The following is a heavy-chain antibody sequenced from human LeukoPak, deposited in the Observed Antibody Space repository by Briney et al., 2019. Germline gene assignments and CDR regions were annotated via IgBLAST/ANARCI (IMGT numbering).Heavy chain of an antibody. V-gene: IGHV4-4*07. CDR1: GGSISSYY. J-gene: IGHJ6*02. Sequence: SETLSLTCTVSGGSISSYYWSWIRQPAGKGLEWIGRIYTSGSPNYNPSLKSRVTMSVDTSKNQFSLKLSSVTAADTAVYYCARGRGRAPTYYYYGMDVWGQGTTVTVSS. CDR3: ARGRGRAPTYYYYGMDV. D-gene: IGHD4-4*01. CDR2: IYTSGSP.